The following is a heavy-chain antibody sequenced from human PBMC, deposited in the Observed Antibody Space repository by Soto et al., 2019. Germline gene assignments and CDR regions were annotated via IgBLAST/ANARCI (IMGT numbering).Heavy chain of an antibody. CDR3: ARFDYGDHSF. V-gene: IGHV3-66*01. CDR2: IWSGGST. CDR1: GFTVSSNY. Sequence: EVQLVESGGALVQPGGSLRLSCAASGFTVSSNYMNWVRQAPGKGLEWVSVIWSGGSTFYADSVKGRFTISRDNSKNTLYLQMNSLRAEDTAVYYCARFDYGDHSFWGQGTLVTVSS. J-gene: IGHJ4*02. D-gene: IGHD4-17*01.